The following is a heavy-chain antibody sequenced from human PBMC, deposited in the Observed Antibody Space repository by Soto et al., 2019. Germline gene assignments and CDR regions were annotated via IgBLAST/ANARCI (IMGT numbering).Heavy chain of an antibody. D-gene: IGHD3-3*01. J-gene: IGHJ3*02. CDR3: ARDKGAIFGLVNDAFDI. CDR2: IIPVFGTT. V-gene: IGHV1-69*12. Sequence: QFQLVQSGAEVKKPGSSVKVSCKASGGSLNAFALSWMRQAPGQGLEWMGGIIPVFGTTKYAERFQGRVTMTADESTSTAYLQLSSLRSEYTAVYYCARDKGAIFGLVNDAFDIWGQGTLVTVSS. CDR1: GGSLNAFA.